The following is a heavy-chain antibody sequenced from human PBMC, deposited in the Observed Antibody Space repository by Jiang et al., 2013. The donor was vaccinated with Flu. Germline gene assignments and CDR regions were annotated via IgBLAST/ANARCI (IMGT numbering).Heavy chain of an antibody. CDR1: GGSISGYY. D-gene: IGHD3-22*01. CDR2: IHDSEST. V-gene: IGHV4-59*08. Sequence: GLVKPSETLSLICSVSGGSISGYYWSWIRQSPGKGLEWIGYIHDSESTNYSPSLSSRVTISLDTSKSQFSLKLRSVTAADTAVYYCARSYDYTHWIDPWGQGTPVTVSS. J-gene: IGHJ5*02. CDR3: ARSYDYTHWIDP.